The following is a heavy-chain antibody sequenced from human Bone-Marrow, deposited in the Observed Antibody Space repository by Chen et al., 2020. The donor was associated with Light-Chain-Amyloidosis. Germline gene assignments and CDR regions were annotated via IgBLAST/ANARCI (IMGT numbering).Heavy chain of an antibody. Sequence: QVQLVQSGAEVKKPGSSVKVSCKASGGTFSSYAISWVRQAPGQGLEWMGRIIPIIGIANHALKIQRRVTITTDKSTITTWMKLSSLRYENTAMYYCARVTGKPSYWGQGILVTVSS. CDR2: IIPIIGIA. V-gene: IGHV1-69*04. CDR3: ARVTGKPSY. D-gene: IGHD2-21*02. CDR1: GGTFSSYA. J-gene: IGHJ4*02.